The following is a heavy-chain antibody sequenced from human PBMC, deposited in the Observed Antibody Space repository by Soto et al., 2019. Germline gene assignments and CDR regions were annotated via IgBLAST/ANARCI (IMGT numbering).Heavy chain of an antibody. J-gene: IGHJ4*02. CDR2: ISGSGGTT. CDR1: GFTFSSNA. Sequence: EVQLLESGGGLVQPGGSLRISCIGSGFTFSSNAMSWVRQAPGKGLEWVSAISGSGGTTYYADSVKGGFAVSRDNSNNTLYLKMNSLKAEDTAVYYCAKQRAGFGSGSDTYYFYYWGQGTLVTVSS. V-gene: IGHV3-23*01. D-gene: IGHD3-10*01. CDR3: AKQRAGFGSGSDTYYFYY.